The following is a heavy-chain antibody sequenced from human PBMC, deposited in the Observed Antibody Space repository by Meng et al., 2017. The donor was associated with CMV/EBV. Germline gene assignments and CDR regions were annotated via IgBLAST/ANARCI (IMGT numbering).Heavy chain of an antibody. J-gene: IGHJ6*02. CDR2: IYYSGST. CDR1: GGSISSYY. Sequence: SETLSLTCTVSGGSISSYYWSWIRQPPGKGLEWIGYIYYSGSTNYNPSLKSRVTISVDTSKNQFSLKLSSVTAADTAVYYCASSLVVLPAVQTYYYYYGMDVWGQGTTVTVSS. D-gene: IGHD2-2*01. V-gene: IGHV4-59*01. CDR3: ASSLVVLPAVQTYYYYYGMDV.